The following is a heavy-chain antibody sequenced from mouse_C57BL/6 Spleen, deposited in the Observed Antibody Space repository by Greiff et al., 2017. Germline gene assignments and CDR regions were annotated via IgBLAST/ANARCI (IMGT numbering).Heavy chain of an antibody. J-gene: IGHJ4*01. CDR1: GYAFSSSW. D-gene: IGHD2-5*01. CDR3: ARYYSNYVGARDY. CDR2: IYPGDGDT. V-gene: IGHV1-82*01. Sequence: VKLQESGPELVKPGASVKISCKASGYAFSSSWMNWVKQRPGKGLEWIGRIYPGDGDTNYNGKFKGKATLTADKSSSTAYMQLSSLTSEDSAVYFCARYYSNYVGARDYWGQGTSVTVSS.